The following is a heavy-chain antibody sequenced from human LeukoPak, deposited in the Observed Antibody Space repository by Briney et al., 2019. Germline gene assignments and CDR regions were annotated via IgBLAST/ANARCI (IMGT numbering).Heavy chain of an antibody. V-gene: IGHV3-11*03. CDR3: ASGTDSYDSGGFFREPFFAY. CDR1: GFSFSDHY. D-gene: IGHD3-22*01. Sequence: GGSLRLSCAASGFSFSDHYMRWVRQAPGKGLEWNSYISSSGTYTTYTDSVKGRFTVSRDSAKKSLYLQMNNLRAEDTAVYYCASGTDSYDSGGFFREPFFAYWGQGTLVSVSS. CDR2: ISSSGTYT. J-gene: IGHJ4*02.